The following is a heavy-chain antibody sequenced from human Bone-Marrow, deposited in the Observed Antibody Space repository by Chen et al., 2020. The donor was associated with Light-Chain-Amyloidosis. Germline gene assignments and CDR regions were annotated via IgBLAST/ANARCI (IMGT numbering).Heavy chain of an antibody. CDR1: GGSFSGYC. Sequence: QVQLQQWGAGLLKPSETLSLTCAVYGGSFSGYCWSWIRQPPGKGLEWIGEINHSGSTNYNPSLKSRVTISVDTSKNQFSLKLSSVTAADTAVYYCASTTFPDAFDIWGQGTMVTVSS. CDR2: INHSGST. V-gene: IGHV4-34*01. J-gene: IGHJ3*02. CDR3: ASTTFPDAFDI. D-gene: IGHD2-21*01.